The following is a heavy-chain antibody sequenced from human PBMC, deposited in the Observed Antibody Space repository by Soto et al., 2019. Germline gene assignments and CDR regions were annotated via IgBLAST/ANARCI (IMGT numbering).Heavy chain of an antibody. Sequence: PVGSLRLSGVASRFSFRRYGMHWVRLAPGKGLEWVAGVSYDASNKYYMDSVKGRFTISRDNSKSTLFLQMNSLRVEDTAVYFCARGLTMLRGVMDSWGQGTLVTVSS. J-gene: IGHJ4*02. D-gene: IGHD3-10*01. CDR2: VSYDASNK. CDR1: RFSFRRYG. V-gene: IGHV3-30*03. CDR3: ARGLTMLRGVMDS.